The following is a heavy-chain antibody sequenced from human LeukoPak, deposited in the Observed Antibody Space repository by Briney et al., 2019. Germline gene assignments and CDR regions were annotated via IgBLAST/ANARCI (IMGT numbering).Heavy chain of an antibody. V-gene: IGHV3-30-3*01. CDR1: GFTFSSYA. J-gene: IGHJ4*02. CDR3: AKGALNYDILTGYPDY. Sequence: GRSLRLSCAASGFTFSSYAMHWVRQAPGKGLEWVAVISYDGSNKYYADSVKGRFTISRDNSKNTLYLQMNSLRAEDTAVYYCAKGALNYDILTGYPDYWGQGTLVTVSS. CDR2: ISYDGSNK. D-gene: IGHD3-9*01.